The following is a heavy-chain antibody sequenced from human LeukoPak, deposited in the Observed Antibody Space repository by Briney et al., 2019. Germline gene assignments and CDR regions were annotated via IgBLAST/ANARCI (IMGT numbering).Heavy chain of an antibody. CDR1: GFTFSSYS. CDR3: AREYSSGWYGDIDY. D-gene: IGHD6-19*01. J-gene: IGHJ4*02. Sequence: GGSLGLSCAASGFTFSSYSMNWVRQAPGKGLEWVSSISSSSSYIYYADSVKGRFTISRDNAKNSLYLQMNSLRAEDTAVYYCAREYSSGWYGDIDYWGQGTLVTVSS. V-gene: IGHV3-21*01. CDR2: ISSSSSYI.